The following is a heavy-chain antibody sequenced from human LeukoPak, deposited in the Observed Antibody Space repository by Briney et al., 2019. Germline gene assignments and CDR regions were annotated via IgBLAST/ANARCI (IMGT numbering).Heavy chain of an antibody. Sequence: SETLSLTCTVSGGSISSYYWSWIRQPPGKGPEWIGYIYYSGSTNYNPSLKSRVTISVDTSKNQFSLKLSSVTAADTAVYYCARHLRWLTPYYYGMDVWGQGTTVTVSS. CDR3: ARHLRWLTPYYYGMDV. CDR2: IYYSGST. V-gene: IGHV4-59*08. D-gene: IGHD3-22*01. CDR1: GGSISSYY. J-gene: IGHJ6*02.